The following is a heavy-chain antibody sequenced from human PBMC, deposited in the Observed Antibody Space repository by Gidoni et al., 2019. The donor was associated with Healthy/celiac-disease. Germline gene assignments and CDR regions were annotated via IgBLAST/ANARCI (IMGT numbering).Heavy chain of an antibody. J-gene: IGHJ4*02. D-gene: IGHD3-22*01. CDR3: ARDRGPGLVVISYFDY. Sequence: QVQLVESGGGVVQPGRSLRLSCAASGFTFSSYAMHWVRQAPGKGLEWVAVISYDGSNKYYADSVKGRFTISRDNSKNTLYLQMNSLRAEDTAVYYCARDRGPGLVVISYFDYWGQGTLVTVSS. CDR1: GFTFSSYA. CDR2: ISYDGSNK. V-gene: IGHV3-30-3*01.